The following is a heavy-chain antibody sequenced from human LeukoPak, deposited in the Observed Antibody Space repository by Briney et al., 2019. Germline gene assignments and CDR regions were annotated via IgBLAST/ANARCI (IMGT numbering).Heavy chain of an antibody. Sequence: SETLSLNCTVSGGSISSSSYYRRGIRQPPGKGLEWIGYIYYSGSTYYNPSLKSRVTISVDTSKNQFSLKLSSVTAADTAVYYCAREVITMVRGVLDYWGQGTLVTVSS. V-gene: IGHV4-30-4*08. CDR1: GGSISSSSYY. CDR3: AREVITMVRGVLDY. D-gene: IGHD3-10*01. J-gene: IGHJ4*02. CDR2: IYYSGST.